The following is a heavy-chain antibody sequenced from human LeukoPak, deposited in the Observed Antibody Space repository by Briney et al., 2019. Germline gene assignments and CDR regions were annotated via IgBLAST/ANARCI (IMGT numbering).Heavy chain of an antibody. D-gene: IGHD3/OR15-3a*01. Sequence: GWSVRLSCAASGFTFSNYGMSWVRQAPGKGLEWVSSISRSGGSTHYADSVKGRFVISRDTSKNTLHLQMNSLTAGDTAVYYCARKGAGLDAFDLWGQGTVVTVSS. CDR3: ARKGAGLDAFDL. V-gene: IGHV3-23*01. J-gene: IGHJ3*01. CDR2: ISRSGGST. CDR1: GFTFSNYG.